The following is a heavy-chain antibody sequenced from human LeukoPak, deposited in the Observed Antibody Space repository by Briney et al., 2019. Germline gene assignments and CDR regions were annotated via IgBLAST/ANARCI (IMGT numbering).Heavy chain of an antibody. CDR3: ARGAIAAAGLGWFDP. Sequence: PSETLSLTCAVSGYSISSGYYWGWIRQPPGKGLEWIGSIYHSGSTYYNPSLKSRVTISVDTSKNQFSLRLSSVTAADTAVYYCARGAIAAAGLGWFDPGGQGTLVTVSS. CDR1: GYSISSGYY. J-gene: IGHJ5*02. CDR2: IYHSGST. V-gene: IGHV4-38-2*01. D-gene: IGHD6-13*01.